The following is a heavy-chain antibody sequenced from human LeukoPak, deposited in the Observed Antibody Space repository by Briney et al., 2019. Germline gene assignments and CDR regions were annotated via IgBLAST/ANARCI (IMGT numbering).Heavy chain of an antibody. CDR3: ARGDKYYYDSSGYYLFDY. D-gene: IGHD3-22*01. CDR1: GGSISTYY. J-gene: IGHJ4*02. Sequence: SETLSLTCTVSGGSISTYYWSWIRQPPGKGLEWIGYMYYSGSTNYNPSLKSRVTISVDTSKNQFSLKLSSVTAADTAVYYCARGDKYYYDSSGYYLFDYWGQGTLVTVSS. V-gene: IGHV4-59*12. CDR2: MYYSGST.